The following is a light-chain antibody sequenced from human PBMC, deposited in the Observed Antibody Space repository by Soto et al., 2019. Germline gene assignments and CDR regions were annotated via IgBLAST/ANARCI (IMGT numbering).Light chain of an antibody. Sequence: QSVLTQSSSASASLGSSVKLTCTLSSGYSSYIIAWHQQQPGKAPRYLMKLEGSGSYNKGSGVPDRFSGSSSGADRYLTISNLQFEDEADYYCETWDINTHVVFGGGTKLTVL. CDR3: ETWDINTHVV. V-gene: IGLV4-60*02. CDR2: LEGSGSY. J-gene: IGLJ2*01. CDR1: SGYSSYI.